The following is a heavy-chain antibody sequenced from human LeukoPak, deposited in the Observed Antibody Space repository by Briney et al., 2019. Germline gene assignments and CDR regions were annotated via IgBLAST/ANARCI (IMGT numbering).Heavy chain of an antibody. J-gene: IGHJ5*01. D-gene: IGHD3-10*01. V-gene: IGHV4-59*11. CDR2: VYQSGTT. CDR3: ARKSSGWFDS. CDR1: GGSMNSHY. Sequence: SETLSLTCTVSGGSMNSHYWSWIRQPTGKGLEWIGYVYQSGTTNYNPSLKSRVTISADTSRNQFSLKLSSVTAADTAVYYCARKSSGWFDSWGQGTLVTVSS.